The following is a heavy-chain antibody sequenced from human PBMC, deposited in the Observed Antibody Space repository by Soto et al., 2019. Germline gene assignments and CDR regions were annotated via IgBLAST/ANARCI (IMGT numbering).Heavy chain of an antibody. D-gene: IGHD3-3*01. CDR3: ARRRITTFGVVSTGYGMDG. Sequence: SATLSLTCAVSGDSISNSNCWNWVRQPPGKGLEWIGEIYHSGTANYKPSLKRRVTISVDKSNNQFSLTLNSVTAADTAGYYCARRRITTFGVVSTGYGMDGCGQGTTDTVSS. J-gene: IGHJ6*02. CDR1: GDSISNSNC. CDR2: IYHSGTA. V-gene: IGHV4-4*02.